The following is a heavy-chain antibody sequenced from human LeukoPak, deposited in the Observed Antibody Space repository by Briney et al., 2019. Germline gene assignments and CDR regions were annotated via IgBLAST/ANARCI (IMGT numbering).Heavy chain of an antibody. CDR3: ARDHPAYYFDY. Sequence: GGSLRLSCAASGFTFSSYSMNWVRQAPGKGLEWVSSISSSSSYIYYADSVKRRFTISRDNAKNSLYLQMNSLRAEDTAVYYCARDHPAYYFDYWGQGTLVTVSS. D-gene: IGHD2-2*01. J-gene: IGHJ4*02. CDR2: ISSSSSYI. V-gene: IGHV3-21*01. CDR1: GFTFSSYS.